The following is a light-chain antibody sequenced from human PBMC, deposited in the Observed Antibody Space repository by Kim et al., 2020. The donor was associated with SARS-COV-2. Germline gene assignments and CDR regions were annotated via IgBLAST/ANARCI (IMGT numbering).Light chain of an antibody. J-gene: IGLJ2*01. CDR1: SSDVGGYNY. CDR2: DVS. V-gene: IGLV2-14*03. CDR3: SSYTSSNTPV. Sequence: QSALTQPASVSGSPGQSITISCTGTSSDVGGYNYVSWYQQHPGKAPKVMIYDVSNRPSGVSNRFSGSKSGNTASLTISGLQAEDEADYFCSSYTSSNTPVFGGGTQLTVL.